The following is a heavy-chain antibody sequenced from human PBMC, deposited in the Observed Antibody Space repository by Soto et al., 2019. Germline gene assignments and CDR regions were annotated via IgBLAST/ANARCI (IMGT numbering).Heavy chain of an antibody. CDR3: ARGGRRSPGMDV. J-gene: IGHJ6*02. CDR2: IYYSGST. V-gene: IGHV4-31*03. CDR1: GGSISSGGYY. Sequence: QVQLQESGPGLVKPSQTLSLTCTVSGGSISSGGYYWSWIRQHPGKGLEWIGYIYYSGSTYYNPSPMSRVTISVDTSKNQFSLKLSSVTAADTAVYYCARGGRRSPGMDVWGQGTTVTVSS.